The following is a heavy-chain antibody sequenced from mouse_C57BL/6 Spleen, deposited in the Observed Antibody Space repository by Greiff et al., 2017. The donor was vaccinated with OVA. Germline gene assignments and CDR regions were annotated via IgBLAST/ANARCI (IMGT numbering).Heavy chain of an antibody. V-gene: IGHV1-15*01. CDR1: GYTFTDYE. J-gene: IGHJ4*01. CDR2: IDPETGGT. D-gene: IGHD3-3*01. CDR3: TREGWDY. Sequence: VQLQESGAELVRPGASVTLSCKASGYTFTDYEMHWVKQTPVHGLEWIGAIDPETGGTAYNQKFKGKAILTADKSSSTAYMELRSLTSEDSAVYYCTREGWDYWGQGTSVTVSS.